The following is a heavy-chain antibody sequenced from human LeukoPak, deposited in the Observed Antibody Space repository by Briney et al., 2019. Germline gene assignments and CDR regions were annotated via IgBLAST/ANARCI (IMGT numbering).Heavy chain of an antibody. Sequence: PGGSLRLSCAASGFTFSSYSMNWVRQAPGKGLEWVSYISSSRSTIYYADSVKGRFTISRDNAKNSLYLQMNSLRAEDTAVYYCARLRNVGGNPHPFNVWGQGTTVTVSS. CDR1: GFTFSSYS. V-gene: IGHV3-48*01. CDR2: ISSSRSTI. J-gene: IGHJ3*01. D-gene: IGHD4-23*01. CDR3: ARLRNVGGNPHPFNV.